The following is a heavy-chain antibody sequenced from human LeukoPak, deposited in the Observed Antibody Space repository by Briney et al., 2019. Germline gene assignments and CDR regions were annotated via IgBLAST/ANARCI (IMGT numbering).Heavy chain of an antibody. J-gene: IGHJ3*02. V-gene: IGHV1-46*01. CDR1: GYTFTSYY. D-gene: IGHD7-27*01. CDR2: INPSGGST. Sequence: ASVKVSCKASGYTFTSYYMHWVRQAPGQGLEWMGIINPSGGSTSYAQKFQGRVTMTRDTSISTAYMELSRLRSDDTAVYYCARAGQTGEAFDIWGQGTMVTVSS. CDR3: ARAGQTGEAFDI.